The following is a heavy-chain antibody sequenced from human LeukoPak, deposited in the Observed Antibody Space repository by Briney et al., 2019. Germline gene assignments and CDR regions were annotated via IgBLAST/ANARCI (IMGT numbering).Heavy chain of an antibody. CDR3: AKDLGYSHGGDTFDI. D-gene: IGHD1-26*01. J-gene: IGHJ3*02. CDR2: IYSGGST. CDR1: GFTVSSNY. Sequence: GGSLRLSCAASGFTVSSNYMSWVRQAPGKGLEWVSVIYSGGSTYYADSVKGRFTISRDNSKNTLYLQMNSLRAEDTAVYYCAKDLGYSHGGDTFDIWGQGTMVTVSS. V-gene: IGHV3-53*01.